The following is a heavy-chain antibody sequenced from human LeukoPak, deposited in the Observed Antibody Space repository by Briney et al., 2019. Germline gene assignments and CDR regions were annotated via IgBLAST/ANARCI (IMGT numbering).Heavy chain of an antibody. V-gene: IGHV3-21*01. Sequence: GGSLRLSCAASGFTFGSYSMNWVRQAPGKGLEWVSSISSSSSYIYYADSVKGRFTISRDNAKNSLYLQMNSLRAEDTAVYYCARVYTGGWYSRRRSSHAFDIWGQGTMVTVSS. CDR2: ISSSSSYI. CDR1: GFTFGSYS. J-gene: IGHJ3*02. CDR3: ARVYTGGWYSRRRSSHAFDI. D-gene: IGHD6-19*01.